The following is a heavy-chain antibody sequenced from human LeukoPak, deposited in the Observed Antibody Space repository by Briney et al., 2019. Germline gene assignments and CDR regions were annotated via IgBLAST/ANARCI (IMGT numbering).Heavy chain of an antibody. D-gene: IGHD3-22*01. CDR2: ISAYNGNT. CDR1: GYTFTSYG. J-gene: IGHJ3*02. Sequence: ASVKVSCKASGYTFTSYGISWVRQAPGQGLEWMGWISAYNGNTNYAQKLQGRVTMTTDTSTSTAYMELRSLRSDDTAVYYCARGVDYYYDSSGYSHAFDIWGQGTMVTVSS. CDR3: ARGVDYYYDSSGYSHAFDI. V-gene: IGHV1-18*01.